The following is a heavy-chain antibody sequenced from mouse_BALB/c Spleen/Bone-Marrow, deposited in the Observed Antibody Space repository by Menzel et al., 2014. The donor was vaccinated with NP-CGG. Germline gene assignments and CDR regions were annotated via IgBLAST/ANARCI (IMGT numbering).Heavy chain of an antibody. CDR3: AGMGYYGWLAY. CDR1: GFDFRTYW. Sequence: EVMLVESGGGLVQPGGFLKLSCAASGFDFRTYWMSWVRRAPGKGLEWIGEINPDSKTKNYAPSLKDKVIISRDNAKNTLYLQMSKVRSEDTALYYCAGMGYYGWLAYWGQGTLVTVSA. D-gene: IGHD1-1*01. V-gene: IGHV4-1*02. J-gene: IGHJ3*01. CDR2: INPDSKTK.